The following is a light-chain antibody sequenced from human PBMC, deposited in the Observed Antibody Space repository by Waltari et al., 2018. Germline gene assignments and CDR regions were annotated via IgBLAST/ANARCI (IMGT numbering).Light chain of an antibody. V-gene: IGKV3-11*01. CDR2: DTS. J-gene: IGKJ4*01. CDR3: QHRYSWPLT. CDR1: QSIRNY. Sequence: EIVLTQSPTTLSLSPGEITTLPCRASQSIRNYLAWYQQKPGQAPRLLIYDTSNRATGIPARFSGSGSGTDFTLTISSLEPEDFAVYYCQHRYSWPLTFGGGTKVEIK.